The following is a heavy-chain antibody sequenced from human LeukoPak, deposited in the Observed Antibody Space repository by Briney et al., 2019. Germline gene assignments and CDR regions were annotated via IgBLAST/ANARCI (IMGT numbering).Heavy chain of an antibody. Sequence: GGSLRLSCAASGFTFSSYWMSWVRQAPGKGLEWVANIKQDGSEKYYVDSVKGRFTISRDNAKNSLYLQMNSLRAEDTAVYYCARLARYCSGGSCYSSYYYGMDVWGQGTTVTVSS. D-gene: IGHD2-15*01. CDR1: GFTFSSYW. V-gene: IGHV3-7*01. CDR2: IKQDGSEK. J-gene: IGHJ6*02. CDR3: ARLARYCSGGSCYSSYYYGMDV.